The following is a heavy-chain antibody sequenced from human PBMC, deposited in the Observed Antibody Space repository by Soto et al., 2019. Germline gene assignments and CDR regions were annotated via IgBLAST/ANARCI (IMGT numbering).Heavy chain of an antibody. CDR2: IYDGGST. Sequence: PSETLSLTCTVSGDSISDVNYYWSWIRQSPDKGLEWIGHIYDGGSTYSNPSLKSRVTVSIDTSKNQFSLKLSSVTAADTAVYYCARRYGGAFDYWGQGTLVTVSS. CDR3: ARRYGGAFDY. CDR1: GDSISDVNYY. J-gene: IGHJ4*02. V-gene: IGHV4-30-4*01. D-gene: IGHD2-21*01.